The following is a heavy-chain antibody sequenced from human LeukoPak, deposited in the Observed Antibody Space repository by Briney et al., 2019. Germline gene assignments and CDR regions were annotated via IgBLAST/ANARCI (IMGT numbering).Heavy chain of an antibody. CDR1: GGSISSGDYY. J-gene: IGHJ6*03. Sequence: SQTLSLTCTVSGGSISSGDYYWSWIRQPPGKGLEWIGYIYYSGSTYYNPSLESRVTISVDTSKNQFSLKLSSVTAADTAVYYCARDTYDFWSGPMDVWGKGTTVTVSS. D-gene: IGHD3-3*01. CDR2: IYYSGST. V-gene: IGHV4-30-4*08. CDR3: ARDTYDFWSGPMDV.